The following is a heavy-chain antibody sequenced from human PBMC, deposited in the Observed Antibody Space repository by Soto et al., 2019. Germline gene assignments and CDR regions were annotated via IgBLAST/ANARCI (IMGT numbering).Heavy chain of an antibody. CDR3: ASLVVVAATYIDY. CDR1: GYTFTSYG. J-gene: IGHJ4*02. CDR2: ISASNGNT. D-gene: IGHD2-15*01. Sequence: ASVKVSCKASGYTFTSYGISWVRLAPGQGLEWMGWISASNGNTKYSQKLQGRVTMTTDTSTSTAYMELSSLRSEDTAVYYCASLVVVAATYIDYWGQGTLVTVSS. V-gene: IGHV1-18*01.